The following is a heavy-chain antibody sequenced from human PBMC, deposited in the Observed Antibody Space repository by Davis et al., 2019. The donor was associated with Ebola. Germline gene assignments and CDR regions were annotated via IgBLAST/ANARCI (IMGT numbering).Heavy chain of an antibody. Sequence: GGSLRLSCAASGFTFSSYDMHWVRQATGKRLEWVSAIGTAGDTYYPGSVKGRFTISRENAKNSLYLQMNSLRAEDTAVYYCARDLLEDMIVSPFAFDYWGQGTLVTVSS. J-gene: IGHJ4*02. V-gene: IGHV3-13*01. CDR3: ARDLLEDMIVSPFAFDY. CDR2: IGTAGDT. D-gene: IGHD3-22*01. CDR1: GFTFSSYD.